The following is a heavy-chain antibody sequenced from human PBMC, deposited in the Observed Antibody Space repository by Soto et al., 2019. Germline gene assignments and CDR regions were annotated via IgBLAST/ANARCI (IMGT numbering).Heavy chain of an antibody. CDR3: VKEVEGFDY. J-gene: IGHJ4*02. CDR1: GFTFSSHT. CDR2: ITSSSRDV. D-gene: IGHD1-1*01. Sequence: EVQLVESGGGLVKPGGSLRLSCAASGFTFSSHTMNWVRQAPGKGLEWVSSITSSSRDVFYADSVKGRFTISRDNAKSSPYLQMNSLRADDTAVYYCVKEVEGFDYWGQGTLVTVSS. V-gene: IGHV3-21*01.